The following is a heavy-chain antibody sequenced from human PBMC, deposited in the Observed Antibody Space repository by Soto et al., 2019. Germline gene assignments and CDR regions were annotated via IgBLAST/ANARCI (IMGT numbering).Heavy chain of an antibody. CDR2: IYLTGSA. Sequence: TSETLSLTCAVSGGSFTSNSLWTWVRQPPGQGLEWSGEIYLTGSANYNPSLKSRVTISLDKSENQFSLTATSLTAADTAVYYCVKAVPGGGWLSGYWGLGTLVTVPS. CDR1: GGSFTSNSL. D-gene: IGHD2-15*01. CDR3: VKAVPGGGWLSGY. J-gene: IGHJ4*02. V-gene: IGHV4-4*02.